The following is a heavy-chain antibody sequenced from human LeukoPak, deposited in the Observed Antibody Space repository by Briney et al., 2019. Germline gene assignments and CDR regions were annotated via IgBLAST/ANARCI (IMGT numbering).Heavy chain of an antibody. CDR3: ARGPGYCSSTSCYFPLDY. Sequence: ASVKVSCKASGYTFTSYFIHWVRQAPGQGLEWMGGIIPIFGTANYAQKFQGRVTITADKSTSTAYMELSSLRSEDTAVYYCARGPGYCSSTSCYFPLDYWGQGTLVTVSS. V-gene: IGHV1-69*06. J-gene: IGHJ4*02. CDR2: IIPIFGTA. CDR1: GYTFTSYF. D-gene: IGHD2-2*01.